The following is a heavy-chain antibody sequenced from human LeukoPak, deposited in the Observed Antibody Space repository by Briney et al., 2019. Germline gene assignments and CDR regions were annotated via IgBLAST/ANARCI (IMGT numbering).Heavy chain of an antibody. CDR1: GFTFSSYA. CDR2: ISYDGSNK. Sequence: PGGSLRLSCAASGFTFSSYAMHWVRQAPGKGLEWVAVISYDGSNKYYADSVKGRFTISRDNSKNTLYLQMNSLRAEDTAVYYCARDLYSYDAFDIWGQGTMVTVSS. CDR3: ARDLYSYDAFDI. V-gene: IGHV3-30-3*01. J-gene: IGHJ3*02. D-gene: IGHD5-18*01.